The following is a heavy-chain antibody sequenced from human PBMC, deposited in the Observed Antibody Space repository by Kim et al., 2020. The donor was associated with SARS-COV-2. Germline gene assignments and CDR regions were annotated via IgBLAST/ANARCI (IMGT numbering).Heavy chain of an antibody. CDR2: IYYSGST. CDR3: ASHWRLVRADAFDN. Sequence: SETLSLTCTVSGGSISSSSYYWGWIRQPPGKGLEWIGSIYYSGSTYYNPSLKSRVTISVDTSKNKFSLKLSSVTAADTAVYYCASHWRLVRADAFDNWG. V-gene: IGHV4-39*01. J-gene: IGHJ3*02. D-gene: IGHD6-19*01. CDR1: GGSISSSSYY.